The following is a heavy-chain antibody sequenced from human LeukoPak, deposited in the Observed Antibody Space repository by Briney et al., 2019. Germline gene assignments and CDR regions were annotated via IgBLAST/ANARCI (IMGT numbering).Heavy chain of an antibody. CDR2: IYYSGST. Sequence: SETLSLTCTVSGYSISSSSYYWGWIRQPPGKGLEWIGSIYYSGSTYYNPSLKSRVTISVDTSKNQFSLKLSSVTAADTAVYYCARQRYSSSWYNDYWGQGTLVTVSS. V-gene: IGHV4-39*01. J-gene: IGHJ4*02. CDR3: ARQRYSSSWYNDY. D-gene: IGHD6-13*01. CDR1: GYSISSSSYY.